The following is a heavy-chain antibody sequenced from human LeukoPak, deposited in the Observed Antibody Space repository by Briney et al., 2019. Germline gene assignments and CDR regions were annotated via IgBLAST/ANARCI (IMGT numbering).Heavy chain of an antibody. CDR2: ISDSGGRT. D-gene: IGHD2-2*01. J-gene: IGHJ5*02. V-gene: IGHV3-23*01. CDR1: GFTFSSYA. CDR3: RDCSNTRCLRA. Sequence: GGSLRLSCVGSGFTFSSYAMSWVRQAPGKGLEWVSGISDSGGRTYYADSVKGRFTISRDNSKNTLYLHMNSLRAEDTAVYYYRDCSNTRCLRAWGQGTLVTVSS.